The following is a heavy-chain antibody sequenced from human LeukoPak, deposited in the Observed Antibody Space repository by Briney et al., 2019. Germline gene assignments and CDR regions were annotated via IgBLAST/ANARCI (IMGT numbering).Heavy chain of an antibody. V-gene: IGHV4-34*01. CDR3: ARVYYGRTYDYWYFDL. CDR1: GGSFSGYY. Sequence: SETLSLTCAVYGGSFSGYYWSWIRQPPGKGLEWIGEINHSGSTNYNPSLKSRVTISVDTSKNQFSLKLSSVTAADTAVYFCARVYYGRTYDYWYFDLWGRGTLVTVSS. J-gene: IGHJ2*01. CDR2: INHSGST. D-gene: IGHD3-10*01.